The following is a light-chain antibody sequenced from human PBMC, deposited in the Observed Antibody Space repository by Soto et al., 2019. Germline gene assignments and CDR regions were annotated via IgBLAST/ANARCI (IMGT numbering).Light chain of an antibody. Sequence: MTQSPATLSVSPGERATLSCRASQSIGSKLAWYQQKPGQAPRLLFYGASNRATGIPARFGASGSGTEFTLTVSSLQSEDFAVYSCQQYDNWPPTFGGGTKLEIK. CDR1: QSIGSK. CDR2: GAS. CDR3: QQYDNWPPT. V-gene: IGKV3-15*01. J-gene: IGKJ4*01.